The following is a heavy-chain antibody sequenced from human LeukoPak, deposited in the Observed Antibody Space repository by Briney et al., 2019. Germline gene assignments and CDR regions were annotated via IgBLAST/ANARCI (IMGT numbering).Heavy chain of an antibody. V-gene: IGHV1-69*13. CDR2: IIPIFGTA. D-gene: IGHD3-22*01. CDR3: ARETMYYYDSRGSFDY. Sequence: RASVKVSCKASGGTFSSYAISWVRQAPGQGLEWMGGIIPIFGTANYAQKFQGRVTITADESTSTAYMELSSLRSEDTAVYYCARETMYYYDSRGSFDYWGQGTLVTVSS. J-gene: IGHJ4*02. CDR1: GGTFSSYA.